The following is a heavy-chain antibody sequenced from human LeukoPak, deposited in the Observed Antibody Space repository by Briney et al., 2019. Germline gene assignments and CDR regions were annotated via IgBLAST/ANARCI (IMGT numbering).Heavy chain of an antibody. J-gene: IGHJ5*02. CDR1: GYTVTSYW. D-gene: IGHD6-25*01. Sequence: GESLKISRKASGYTVTSYWIGWVRQMAGEGLEWEGVIHPGEYERRYSPSFEGQVTISADRSISTAYMQWSSLKASDTAMYYCARRTDSGWKWFDPWGQGTLVTVS. CDR2: IHPGEYER. V-gene: IGHV5-51*01. CDR3: ARRTDSGWKWFDP.